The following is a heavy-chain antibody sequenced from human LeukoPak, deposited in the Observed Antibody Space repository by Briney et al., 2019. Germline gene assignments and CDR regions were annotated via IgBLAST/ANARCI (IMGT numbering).Heavy chain of an antibody. CDR1: SGSISDYY. CDR3: ARRPHYGDHRHAFDI. Sequence: PSETLSLTCTVSSGSISDYYWSWIRQPPGKGLEWIAYIFRSGSANYNPSLKSRVTISIDTSKNQFSLNLSSVTAADTAVYYCARRPHYGDHRHAFDIWGQGTMVTVSS. CDR2: IFRSGSA. V-gene: IGHV4-59*08. D-gene: IGHD4-17*01. J-gene: IGHJ3*02.